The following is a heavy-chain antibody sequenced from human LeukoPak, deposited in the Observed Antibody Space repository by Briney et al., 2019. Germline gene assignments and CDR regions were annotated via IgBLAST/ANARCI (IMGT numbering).Heavy chain of an antibody. Sequence: GGSLRLSCAASGFTFSIYWMHWVRQAPGKGLVWVSRINSDGSSTNYADSVKGRFTISRDNAKNTLYLQMNSLIAEDTAVYYCAREQICSGAGCYLHAFDLWGQGTMVTVSS. CDR3: AREQICSGAGCYLHAFDL. V-gene: IGHV3-74*01. CDR2: INSDGSST. J-gene: IGHJ3*01. CDR1: GFTFSIYW. D-gene: IGHD2-15*01.